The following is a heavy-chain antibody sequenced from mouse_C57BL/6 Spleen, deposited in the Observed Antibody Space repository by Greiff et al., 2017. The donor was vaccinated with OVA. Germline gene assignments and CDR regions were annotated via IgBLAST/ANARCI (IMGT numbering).Heavy chain of an antibody. J-gene: IGHJ2*01. V-gene: IGHV1-80*01. D-gene: IGHD4-1*02. CDR1: GYAFSSYW. Sequence: VQLQQSGAELVKPGASVKISCKASGYAFSSYWMNWVKQRPGKGLEWIGQIYPGDGDPNYNGKFKGKATLTADKTSSTAYMQLSSLTSEDSAVYFCARSTLASYCDYWGQGTTLTVSS. CDR3: ARSTLASYCDY. CDR2: IYPGDGDP.